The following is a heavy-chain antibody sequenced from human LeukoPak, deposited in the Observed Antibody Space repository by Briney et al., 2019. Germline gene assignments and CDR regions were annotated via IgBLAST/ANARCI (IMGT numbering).Heavy chain of an antibody. V-gene: IGHV4-34*01. Sequence: PSETLSLTCAVYGGSFSGYYWSWIRQPPGKGLEWIGEINHSGSTNYNPSLKSRVTISVDTSKNQFSLKLSSVTAADTAVYYCARSAQYYYDSSGYYDTHYFDYWGQGALVTVSS. CDR1: GGSFSGYY. J-gene: IGHJ4*02. D-gene: IGHD3-22*01. CDR2: INHSGST. CDR3: ARSAQYYYDSSGYYDTHYFDY.